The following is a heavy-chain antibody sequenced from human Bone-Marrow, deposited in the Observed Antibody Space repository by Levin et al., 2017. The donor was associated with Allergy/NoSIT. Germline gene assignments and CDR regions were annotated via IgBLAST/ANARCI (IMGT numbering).Heavy chain of an antibody. V-gene: IGHV3-30*01. J-gene: IGHJ4*02. D-gene: IGHD3-3*01. CDR1: GFTFSVYA. CDR3: AKDARRVLDFWSGYRPNKAKYFDH. CDR2: TSYDGSDT. Sequence: GGSLKISCAASGFTFSVYAMHWVRQAPGKGLEWVAVTSYDGSDTFYADSVKGRFTISRDNSKTTLSLQMNSLRGEDTAVYYCAKDARRVLDFWSGYRPNKAKYFDHWGQGSLVTVSS.